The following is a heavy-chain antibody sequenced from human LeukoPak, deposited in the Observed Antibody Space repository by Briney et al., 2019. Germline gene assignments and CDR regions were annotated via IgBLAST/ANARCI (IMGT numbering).Heavy chain of an antibody. CDR3: ATTNDGGGYQWGDFFDF. CDR1: GGTSNSHA. J-gene: IGHJ4*02. CDR2: IIPNLGTT. Sequence: GASVKVSCKASGGTSNSHAISWVQQAPGQGLEWMGRIIPNLGTTNRAQTFQDRVPLTADNSTNTAYMELTSLTSDDTAVYYCATTNDGGGYQWGDFFDFWGQGTLVTVSS. D-gene: IGHD3-22*01. V-gene: IGHV1-69*04.